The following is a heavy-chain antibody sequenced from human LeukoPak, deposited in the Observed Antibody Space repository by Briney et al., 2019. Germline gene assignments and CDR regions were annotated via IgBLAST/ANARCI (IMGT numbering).Heavy chain of an antibody. CDR3: SRSETKIENWFDP. J-gene: IGHJ5*02. CDR1: GYTFTSYG. CDR2: MSAYNGNT. V-gene: IGHV1-18*01. Sequence: GASVKVSCKASGYTFTSYGISWVRQAPGQGLEWMGWMSAYNGNTNYAQKLQGRVTMTTDTSTSTAYMELRSLRSDDTAVYYCSRSETKIENWFDPWGQGTLVSVSS. D-gene: IGHD3-22*01.